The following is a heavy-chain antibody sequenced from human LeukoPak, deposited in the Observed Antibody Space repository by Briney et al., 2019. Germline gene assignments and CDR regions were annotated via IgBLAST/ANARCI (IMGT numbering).Heavy chain of an antibody. CDR2: ITYDGSNE. CDR1: GFTFSSYA. Sequence: GRSLRLSCAASGFTFSSYAMHWVRQAPGKGLEWVAVITYDGSNEYYADSVKGRFTISRDNSKNTLYLQMNSLRAADTAVYHCARDLNVMVVVYYFDYWGQGTLVTVSS. J-gene: IGHJ4*02. D-gene: IGHD2-15*01. CDR3: ARDLNVMVVVYYFDY. V-gene: IGHV3-30*04.